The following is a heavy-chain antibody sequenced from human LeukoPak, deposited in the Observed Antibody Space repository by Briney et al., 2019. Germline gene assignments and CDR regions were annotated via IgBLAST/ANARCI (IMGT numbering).Heavy chain of an antibody. Sequence: GGSLRLSCAASGFTFSSYGMHWVRQAPGKGLEWVAVISYDGSNKYYADSVKGRFTISRDNSKNTLYLQMNSLRAEDTAVYFCAKSIGAVGDFWGQGTLVTVSA. CDR3: AKSIGAVGDF. V-gene: IGHV3-30*18. CDR1: GFTFSSYG. D-gene: IGHD6-13*01. J-gene: IGHJ4*02. CDR2: ISYDGSNK.